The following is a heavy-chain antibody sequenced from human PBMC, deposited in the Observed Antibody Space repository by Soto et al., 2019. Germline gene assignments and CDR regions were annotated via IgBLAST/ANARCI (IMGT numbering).Heavy chain of an antibody. V-gene: IGHV1-46*01. Sequence: ASVNVSCKASGGTFSIYTISWVRQAPGQGLEWMGIINPSGGSTSYAQKFQGRVTMTRDTSTSTVYMELSSLRSEDTAVYYCASRSGLSHWGQGTLVTVSS. J-gene: IGHJ4*02. CDR3: ASRSGLSH. D-gene: IGHD3-3*01. CDR1: GGTFSIYT. CDR2: INPSGGST.